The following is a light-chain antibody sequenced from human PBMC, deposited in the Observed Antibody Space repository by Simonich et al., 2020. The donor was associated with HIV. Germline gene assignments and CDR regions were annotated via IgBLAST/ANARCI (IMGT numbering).Light chain of an antibody. CDR2: GAS. Sequence: EIVMPHSPVTLSVSPGERATLSCRASQNVSINLAWYQQKPGQAPSLLIYGASTRATGIPASFSGSGSGTEFALTISSLQSEDFAVYYCQQYGSSPPGTFGPGTKVDIK. CDR1: QNVSIN. CDR3: QQYGSSPPGT. V-gene: IGKV3-15*01. J-gene: IGKJ3*01.